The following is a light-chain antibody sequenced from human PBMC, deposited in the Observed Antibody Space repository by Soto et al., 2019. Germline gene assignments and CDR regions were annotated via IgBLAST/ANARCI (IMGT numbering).Light chain of an antibody. J-gene: IGLJ3*02. CDR1: SSDVGDYNY. CDR2: EVS. V-gene: IGLV2-14*01. CDR3: SSYTSSPTGV. Sequence: QSVLTQPASVSGSPGQSITISCTGTSSDVGDYNYVSWYQQHPGKAPKLMIYEVSNRPSGVSNRFSGSKSGNTASLSISGLQAEDEADYYCSSYTSSPTGVFGGGTKLTVL.